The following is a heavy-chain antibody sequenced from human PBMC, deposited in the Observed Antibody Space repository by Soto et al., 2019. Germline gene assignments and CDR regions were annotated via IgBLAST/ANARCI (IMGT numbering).Heavy chain of an antibody. CDR1: GGTFSSYA. CDR2: IIPIFGTA. CDR3: ASSLRFLEWNNWFDP. D-gene: IGHD3-3*01. Sequence: SVKVSCKASGGTFSSYAISWVRQAPGQGLEWMGGIIPIFGTANYAQKFQGRVTITADESTSTAYMELSSLRSEDTAVYYCASSLRFLEWNNWFDPWGQGTPVTVSS. V-gene: IGHV1-69*13. J-gene: IGHJ5*02.